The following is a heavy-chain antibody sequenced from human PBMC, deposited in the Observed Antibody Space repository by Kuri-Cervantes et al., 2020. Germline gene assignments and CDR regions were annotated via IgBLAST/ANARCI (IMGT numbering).Heavy chain of an antibody. CDR2: MNPNSGNT. Sequence: ASVKVSCKASRCTFTSYDINWVRQATGQGLEWMGWMNPNSGNTGYAQKFQGRVTMTRNTSISTAYMELSSLRSEDTAVYYCARGIRVKLMDVWGQGTTVTVSS. J-gene: IGHJ6*02. D-gene: IGHD3-10*01. CDR1: RCTFTSYD. CDR3: ARGIRVKLMDV. V-gene: IGHV1-8*01.